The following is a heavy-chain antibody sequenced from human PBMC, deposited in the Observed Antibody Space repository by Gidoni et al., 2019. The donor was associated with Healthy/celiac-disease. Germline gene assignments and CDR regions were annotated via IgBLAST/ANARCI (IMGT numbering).Heavy chain of an antibody. CDR2: ISSSSSYI. CDR3: ARDVAMVRGYY. V-gene: IGHV3-21*01. J-gene: IGHJ4*02. Sequence: EVQLVESGGGLVKPGGPLRLSCAASGFTFSSDSMNWVRQAPGKGLEWVSSISSSSSYIYYADSVKGRFTISRDNAKNSLYLQMNSLRAEDTAVYYCARDVAMVRGYYWGQGTLVTVSS. CDR1: GFTFSSDS. D-gene: IGHD3-10*01.